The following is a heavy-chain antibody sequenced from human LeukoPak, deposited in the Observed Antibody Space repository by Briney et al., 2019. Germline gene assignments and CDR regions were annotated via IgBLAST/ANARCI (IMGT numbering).Heavy chain of an antibody. V-gene: IGHV3-53*01. D-gene: IGHD2-2*01. J-gene: IGHJ3*02. CDR3: ARVGVVPAAIPDGFDI. CDR2: IYSGGST. CDR1: GFIVSSNY. Sequence: PGGSLRLSCAACGFIVSSNYMSWVRQAPGKGLEWVSVIYSGGSTYYADSVKGRFTISRDNSKNPLYLQMNSLTAEDTAVYYCARVGVVPAAIPDGFDIWGQGTMVTVSS.